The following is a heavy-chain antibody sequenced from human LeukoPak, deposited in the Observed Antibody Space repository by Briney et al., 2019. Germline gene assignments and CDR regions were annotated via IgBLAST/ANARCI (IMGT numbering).Heavy chain of an antibody. CDR1: GGTFSGHA. Sequence: ASVKVSCKASGGTFSGHAISWVRQAPGQGLEWMGGTIPIFGATNYTQRFQGRITITTDESTTTAYMELTSLRSEDTAVYFCAGGDPFNYYMDVWGKETSVTVFS. CDR3: AGGDPFNYYMDV. J-gene: IGHJ6*03. D-gene: IGHD4-17*01. V-gene: IGHV1-69*05. CDR2: TIPIFGAT.